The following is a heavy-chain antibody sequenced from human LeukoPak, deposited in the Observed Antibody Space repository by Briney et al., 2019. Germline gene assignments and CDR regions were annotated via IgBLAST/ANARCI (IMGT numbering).Heavy chain of an antibody. J-gene: IGHJ4*02. CDR3: ARAGYGYCSGGSCLRFDY. V-gene: IGHV3-21*01. CDR1: GFTFSSYS. D-gene: IGHD2-15*01. Sequence: GGPLRFSCAASGFTFSSYSMNWVRQAPGKGLEWVSSISSSSSYIYYADSVKGRFTISRDNAKNSLYLQMNSLRAEDTAVYYCARAGYGYCSGGSCLRFDYWGQGTLVTVSS. CDR2: ISSSSSYI.